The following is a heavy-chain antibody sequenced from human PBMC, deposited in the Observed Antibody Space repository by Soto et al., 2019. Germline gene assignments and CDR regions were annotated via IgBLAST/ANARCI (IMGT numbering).Heavy chain of an antibody. CDR1: GFPFSKFE. CDR2: IGVSGGET. V-gene: IGHV3-23*01. CDR3: VKGGWRDD. Sequence: EVQLLESGGGWVQPEGSRRLSCTASGFPFSKFEMSCARQASGQRLEWVSFIGVSGGETHYADSVKGRFIISRDNAKNTLYLQMDSLAAEDMAVCYCVKGGWRDDGGQGTLVTVTS. D-gene: IGHD2-15*01. J-gene: IGHJ4*02.